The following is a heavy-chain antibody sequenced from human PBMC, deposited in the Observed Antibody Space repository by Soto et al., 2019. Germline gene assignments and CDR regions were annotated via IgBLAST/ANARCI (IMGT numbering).Heavy chain of an antibody. CDR1: GFTFDDYA. CDR2: ISWNSGSI. J-gene: IGHJ3*02. V-gene: IGHV3-9*01. CDR3: AKDLIPGIAVAYAFDI. Sequence: GGSLRLSCAASGFTFDDYAMHWVRQAPGKGLEWVSGISWNSGSIGYADSVKGRFTISRDNAKNSLYLQMNSLRAEDTALYYCAKDLIPGIAVAYAFDIWGQGTMVTVSS. D-gene: IGHD6-19*01.